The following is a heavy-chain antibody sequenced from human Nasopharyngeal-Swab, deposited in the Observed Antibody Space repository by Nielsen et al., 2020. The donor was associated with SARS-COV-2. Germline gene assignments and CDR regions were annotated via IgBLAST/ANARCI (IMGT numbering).Heavy chain of an antibody. CDR1: GGSISSGGYY. Sequence: SETLSLTCTVSGGSISSGGYYWSWLRQHPGKELEWIGYSYYSGSTYYNPSLKSTVTISVDTSKNQFSLKLSSVTAADTAVYYCARGRITIFGVVTHFDYWGQGTLVTVSS. V-gene: IGHV4-31*01. CDR3: ARGRITIFGVVTHFDY. D-gene: IGHD3-3*01. J-gene: IGHJ4*02. CDR2: SYYSGST.